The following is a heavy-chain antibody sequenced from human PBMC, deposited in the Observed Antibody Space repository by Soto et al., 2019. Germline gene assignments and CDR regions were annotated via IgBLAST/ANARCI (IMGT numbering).Heavy chain of an antibody. CDR3: ATDSRNVGIGYFDS. Sequence: FLRLSCAASGFKVGSSYVTWVRQAPGEGLEWVSVIVSGGSTHYADSVTGRFTVSRDVSNNTVYLHMSSLRAEDTAVYFCATDSRNVGIGYFDSWGLGTLVTVSS. CDR1: GFKVGSSY. D-gene: IGHD1-26*01. J-gene: IGHJ4*02. V-gene: IGHV3-53*01. CDR2: IVSGGST.